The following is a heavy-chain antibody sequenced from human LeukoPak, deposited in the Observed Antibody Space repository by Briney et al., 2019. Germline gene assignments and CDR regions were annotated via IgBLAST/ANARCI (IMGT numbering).Heavy chain of an antibody. V-gene: IGHV4-34*01. Sequence: PSETLSLTCAVYGGSFSGYYWSWIRQPPGKGLEWIGEINHSGSTNYNPSLKSRVIISVDTSKNQFSLKLSSVTAADTAVYYCARSPLYSSGRYDYWGQGTLVTVSS. J-gene: IGHJ4*02. CDR3: ARSPLYSSGRYDY. CDR1: GGSFSGYY. CDR2: INHSGST. D-gene: IGHD6-19*01.